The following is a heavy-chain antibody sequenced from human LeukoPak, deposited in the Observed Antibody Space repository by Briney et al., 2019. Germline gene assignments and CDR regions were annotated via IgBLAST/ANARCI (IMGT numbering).Heavy chain of an antibody. Sequence: SETLSLTCAVSGVSFDDYYWSWVRQTPGKGLEWIGEINHSGYTNDNPSLKSRVTLSIDTSRKQFSLNLRSVTVADAGIYYCTRTTRGHDHWCQGTQVTVSS. CDR1: GVSFDDYY. J-gene: IGHJ5*02. D-gene: IGHD1-1*01. CDR3: TRTTRGHDH. V-gene: IGHV4-34*01. CDR2: INHSGYT.